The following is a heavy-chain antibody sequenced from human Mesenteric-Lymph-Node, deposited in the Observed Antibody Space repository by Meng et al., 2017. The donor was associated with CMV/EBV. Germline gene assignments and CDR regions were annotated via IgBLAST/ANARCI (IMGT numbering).Heavy chain of an antibody. Sequence: GSLRLSCTVSGGSISSNNYYWGWIRQPPGKGLEWIGSIYYSGSTYYNPSLKSRVTISVDTSKNQFSLKLSSVTAADTAVYYCAREPGIAFDYWGQGTLVTVSS. CDR1: GGSISSNNYY. D-gene: IGHD6-13*01. J-gene: IGHJ4*02. CDR3: AREPGIAFDY. CDR2: IYYSGST. V-gene: IGHV4-39*02.